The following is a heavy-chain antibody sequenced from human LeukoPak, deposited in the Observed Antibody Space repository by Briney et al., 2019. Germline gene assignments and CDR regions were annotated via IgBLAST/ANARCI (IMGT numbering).Heavy chain of an antibody. CDR1: GGSISSGSYY. CDR2: IYTSGST. J-gene: IGHJ4*02. Sequence: SETLSLTCTVSGGSISSGSYYWSWIRQPAGKGLEWIGRIYTSGSTNYNPSLKSRVTISVDTSKNQFSLKLSSVTAADTAVYCCARVSYGDSYYFDYWGQGTLVTVSS. CDR3: ARVSYGDSYYFDY. D-gene: IGHD4-17*01. V-gene: IGHV4-61*02.